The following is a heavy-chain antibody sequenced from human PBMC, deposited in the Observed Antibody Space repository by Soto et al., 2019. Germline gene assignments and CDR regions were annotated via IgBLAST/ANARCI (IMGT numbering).Heavy chain of an antibody. CDR3: AKDNYYDSSGYYLALDY. CDR2: ISGGGGST. V-gene: IGHV3-23*01. D-gene: IGHD3-22*01. CDR1: RFALSRHS. Sequence: RVFLRLSCAASRFALSRHSMSWVRQSPGLGLEWGSTISGGGGSTYYADSEKGRFTISRDNSKNTLYLQMNSLRAKDTDVYYGAKDNYYDSSGYYLALDYWGQGTLVTVSS. J-gene: IGHJ4*02.